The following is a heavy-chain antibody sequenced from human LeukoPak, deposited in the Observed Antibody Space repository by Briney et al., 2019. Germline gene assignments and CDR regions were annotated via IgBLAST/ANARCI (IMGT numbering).Heavy chain of an antibody. D-gene: IGHD3-9*01. CDR1: GFIFSTYG. CDR3: ARTYNIRYFDT. CDR2: IWSDASNT. J-gene: IGHJ4*02. Sequence: GRSLRLSCAASGFIFSTYGMHWVRQAPGKGREWVAVIWSDASNTYYVDSVKGRFTISRDNSKNTLYLQMNSLRAEDTAVYYCARTYNIRYFDTWGQGTLVTVSS. V-gene: IGHV3-33*01.